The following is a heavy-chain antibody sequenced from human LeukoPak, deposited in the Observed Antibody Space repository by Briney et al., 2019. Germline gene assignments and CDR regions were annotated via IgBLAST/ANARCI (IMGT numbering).Heavy chain of an antibody. CDR3: ARDRTTVTTGYYGMDV. CDR1: GYTFTGYY. D-gene: IGHD4-17*01. J-gene: IGHJ6*02. CDR2: INPNTGVT. V-gene: IGHV1-2*02. Sequence: ASVRVSCKASGYTFTGYYMHWVRQAPGQGLEWMGWINPNTGVTNYAQKFQGRVTLTRDTSIITAYMELTRLRSDDTAMYYCARDRTTVTTGYYGMDVWGQGTTLTVSS.